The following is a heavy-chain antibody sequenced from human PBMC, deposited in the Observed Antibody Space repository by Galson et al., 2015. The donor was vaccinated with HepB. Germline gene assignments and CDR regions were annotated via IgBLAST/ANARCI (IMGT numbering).Heavy chain of an antibody. CDR2: ITSSSGYI. V-gene: IGHV3-21*01. Sequence: SLRLSCAASGFTFSLHWMSWVRQAPGKGLEWVSSITSSSGYIYYADSVKGRFTISRDNAKNSLYRQMNSLRAEDTAVYYCARDGGTDWLFRYFDLWGRGTLVTVSS. D-gene: IGHD3-16*01. J-gene: IGHJ2*01. CDR1: GFTFSLHW. CDR3: ARDGGTDWLFRYFDL.